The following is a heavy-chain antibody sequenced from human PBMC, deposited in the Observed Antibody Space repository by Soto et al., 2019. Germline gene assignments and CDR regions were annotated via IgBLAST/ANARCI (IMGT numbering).Heavy chain of an antibody. CDR3: ARAPFGAAATNWFDP. CDR1: GVSFSGYY. D-gene: IGHD2-2*01. CDR2: INHSGST. V-gene: IGHV4-34*01. J-gene: IGHJ5*02. Sequence: SETLSLTCAVYGVSFSGYYWSWIRQPPGKGLEWIGEINHSGSTNYNPSLKSRVTISVDTSKNQFSLKLSSVTAADTAVYYCARAPFGAAATNWFDPWGQGTLVTVSS.